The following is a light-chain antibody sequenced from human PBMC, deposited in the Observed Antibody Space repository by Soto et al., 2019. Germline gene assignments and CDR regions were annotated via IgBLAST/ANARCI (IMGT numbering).Light chain of an antibody. J-gene: IGKJ4*01. CDR1: QSVSSSH. Sequence: EIVLTQSPGTLSLSPGERATLSCRASQSVSSSHLAWYQQKPGQAPRLLISGASSRATGIPDRFTGSGSGTEYTLTISSLQSEDSAVYYCQQRSNWPLTFGGGTKVDIK. V-gene: IGKV3D-20*02. CDR3: QQRSNWPLT. CDR2: GAS.